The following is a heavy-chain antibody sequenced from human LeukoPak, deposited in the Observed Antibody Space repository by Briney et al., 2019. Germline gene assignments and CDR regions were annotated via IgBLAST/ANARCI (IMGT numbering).Heavy chain of an antibody. CDR3: ARDQSMVGPTTADY. CDR1: GFTFSSYW. CDR2: INIDGSNT. D-gene: IGHD1-26*01. Sequence: GGSLRLSCAASGFTFSSYWMHWVRQVPGKGLVWVSRINIDGSNTIYADSVKGRFTISRDNAKNTLYLQVNSLRVEDTAVYYCARDQSMVGPTTADYWGQGTLVTVSS. V-gene: IGHV3-74*01. J-gene: IGHJ4*02.